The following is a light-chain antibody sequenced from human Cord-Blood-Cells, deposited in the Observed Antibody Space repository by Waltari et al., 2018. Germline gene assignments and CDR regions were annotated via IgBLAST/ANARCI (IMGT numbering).Light chain of an antibody. J-gene: IGLJ1*01. Sequence: QSALTQPRSVSGSPGQSVTISCTGTSSDVGGYNYVSWYQQHAGQAPKLMIYDVSRRPSGVPDRFAGSKSGNTASLTISGLQAEDEADYYCCSYAGSYIYVFGTGTKVTVL. CDR1: SSDVGGYNY. CDR2: DVS. V-gene: IGLV2-11*01. CDR3: CSYAGSYIYV.